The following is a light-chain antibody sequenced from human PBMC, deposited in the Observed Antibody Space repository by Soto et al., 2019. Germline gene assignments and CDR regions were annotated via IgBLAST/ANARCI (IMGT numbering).Light chain of an antibody. CDR3: QPYNSYPYT. CDR2: AAS. J-gene: IGKJ2*01. V-gene: IGKV1-16*02. Sequence: DIQMTQSPSPLSASVGDRVTITCRASQGISNHLAWFQQKPGKAHETLIYAASSLHSRVPSKFSGSGSGTDFTLTISSLQPEDFATYYCQPYNSYPYTFGQGTKLAIK. CDR1: QGISNH.